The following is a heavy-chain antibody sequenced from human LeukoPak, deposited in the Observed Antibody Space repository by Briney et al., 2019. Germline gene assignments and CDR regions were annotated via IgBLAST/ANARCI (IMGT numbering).Heavy chain of an antibody. J-gene: IGHJ6*02. CDR2: IYTSGST. V-gene: IGHV4-61*02. D-gene: IGHD3-22*01. CDR3: ATEKDEESSGYTLGGYYYYGMDV. CDR1: GGSISSGSYY. Sequence: SQTLSLTCTVSGGSISSGSYYWSWIRQPAGKGLEWIGRIYTSGSTNYNPSLKSRVTISVDTSKNQFSLKLSSVTAADTAVYYCATEKDEESSGYTLGGYYYYGMDVWSQGTTATVSS.